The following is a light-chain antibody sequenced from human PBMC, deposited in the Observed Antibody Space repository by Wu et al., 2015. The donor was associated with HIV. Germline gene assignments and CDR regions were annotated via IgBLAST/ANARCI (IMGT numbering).Light chain of an antibody. V-gene: IGKV3-11*01. Sequence: EIVLTQSPATLSLSPGERATLSCRASQSVSSYLAWYQQKPGQAPRLLIYDASNRATGIPARFSGSGSETDFTLTISSLEPEDFAVYYCQQRSNWPRLFTFGPGTKVDIK. CDR2: DAS. J-gene: IGKJ3*01. CDR1: QSVSSY. CDR3: QQRSNWPRLFT.